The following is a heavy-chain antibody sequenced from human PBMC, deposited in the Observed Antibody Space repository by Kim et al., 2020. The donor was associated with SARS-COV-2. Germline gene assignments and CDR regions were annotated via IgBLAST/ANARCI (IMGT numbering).Heavy chain of an antibody. D-gene: IGHD4-17*01. J-gene: IGHJ4*02. CDR3: ARAATGTTEYYFDY. V-gene: IGHV3-30*01. Sequence: DSVKGRFTIPRANSKNTLYLQMDSLRAEDTAVYYCARAATGTTEYYFDYWGQGTLVTVSS.